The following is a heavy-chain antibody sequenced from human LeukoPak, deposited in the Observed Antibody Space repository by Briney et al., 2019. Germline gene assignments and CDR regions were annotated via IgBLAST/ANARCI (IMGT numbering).Heavy chain of an antibody. CDR2: IWYDGSNK. V-gene: IGHV3-33*01. CDR3: ARGDGYNDAEYLQH. J-gene: IGHJ1*01. CDR1: GFTFSSYG. D-gene: IGHD5-24*01. Sequence: GRSLRLSCAASGFTFSSYGMHWVRQAPGKGLEGVAVIWYDGSNKYYGDSVKGRFTISRDNSKKTLYLKMNSLRLEDTAVYYCARGDGYNDAEYLQHWGQGTLVTVS.